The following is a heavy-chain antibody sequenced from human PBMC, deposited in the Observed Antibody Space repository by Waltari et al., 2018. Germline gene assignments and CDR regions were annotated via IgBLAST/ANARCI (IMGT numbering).Heavy chain of an antibody. CDR3: ARGANYYDSHDY. Sequence: QVQLQESGPGLVKPSETLSLTCTVSGGSISSHYWSWIRQPPGKGLEWIGYINYSGSTNYNPSLKSRVTISVDTSKNQFSLKLSSVTAADTAVYYCARGANYYDSHDYWGQGTLVTVSS. J-gene: IGHJ4*02. CDR2: INYSGST. D-gene: IGHD3-22*01. V-gene: IGHV4-59*11. CDR1: GGSISSHY.